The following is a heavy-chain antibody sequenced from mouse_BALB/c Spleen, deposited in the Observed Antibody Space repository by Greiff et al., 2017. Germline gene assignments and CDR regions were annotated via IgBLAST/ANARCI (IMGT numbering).Heavy chain of an antibody. Sequence: VQLQQSGPELVKPGASVRISCKASGYTFTSYYIHWVKQRPGQGLEWIGWIYPGNVNTKYNEKFKGKATLTADKSSSTAYMQLSSLTSEDSAVYFCERREDYDGGFDYWGQGTTLTVSS. CDR2: IYPGNVNT. J-gene: IGHJ2*01. V-gene: IGHV1S56*01. CDR3: ERREDYDGGFDY. CDR1: GYTFTSYY. D-gene: IGHD2-4*01.